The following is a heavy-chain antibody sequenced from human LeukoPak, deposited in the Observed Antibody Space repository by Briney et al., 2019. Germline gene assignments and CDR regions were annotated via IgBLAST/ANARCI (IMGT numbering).Heavy chain of an antibody. Sequence: AGGSLRLSCAASGFTFSSYGMTWVRQAPAKGLECVSAISGRGGSTYYADSLKGRPTISRDNPKNTLYLQMNSLRAEDTAVYYCAKYGLAGSGRYHDASDIWGEGTMVTVSS. CDR1: GFTFSSYG. CDR2: ISGRGGST. V-gene: IGHV3-23*01. J-gene: IGHJ3*02. CDR3: AKYGLAGSGRYHDASDI. D-gene: IGHD3-10*01.